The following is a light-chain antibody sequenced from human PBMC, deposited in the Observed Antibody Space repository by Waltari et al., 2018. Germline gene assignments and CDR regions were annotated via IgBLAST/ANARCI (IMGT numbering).Light chain of an antibody. J-gene: IGLJ2*01. Sequence: QPELTQSPSASASLGASVKLTCTLSSGHSSYAIAWHQQQPQKGPRYLMKLNSDGSHTKGDGIPDRFSGSSSGAERYLTISSLQSEDEADYSCQTWGTGTHVVFGGGTKLTVL. CDR3: QTWGTGTHVV. V-gene: IGLV4-69*01. CDR1: SGHSSYA. CDR2: LNSDGSH.